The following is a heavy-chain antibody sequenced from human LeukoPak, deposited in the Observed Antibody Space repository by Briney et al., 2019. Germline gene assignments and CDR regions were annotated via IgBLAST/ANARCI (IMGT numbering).Heavy chain of an antibody. CDR1: GGSISSGDYY. D-gene: IGHD6-19*01. Sequence: SETVSLTCTVSGGSISSGDYYWSWIRQPPGKGLEWIGYIYYSGSTYYNPSLKSRVTISVDTSKNQFSLKLSSVTAADTAVYYCARDLGVAVADYYFDYWGQGTLVTVSS. J-gene: IGHJ4*02. CDR3: ARDLGVAVADYYFDY. CDR2: IYYSGST. V-gene: IGHV4-30-4*08.